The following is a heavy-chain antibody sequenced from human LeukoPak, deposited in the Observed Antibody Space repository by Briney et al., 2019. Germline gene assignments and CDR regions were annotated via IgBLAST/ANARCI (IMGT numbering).Heavy chain of an antibody. CDR1: GFTFSTYS. D-gene: IGHD6-13*01. V-gene: IGHV3-21*06. Sequence: PGGSLRLSCAASGFTFSTYSMTWVRQAPGKGLEWASSISGRSDYIYYADSVKGRFTISRDNAKNSLYLQMNSLRAEDTAVYYCARGLSSSWRTFDYWGQGTLVTVSS. CDR3: ARGLSSSWRTFDY. CDR2: ISGRSDYI. J-gene: IGHJ4*02.